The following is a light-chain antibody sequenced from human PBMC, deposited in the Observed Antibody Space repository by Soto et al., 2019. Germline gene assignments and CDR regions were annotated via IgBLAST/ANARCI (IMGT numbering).Light chain of an antibody. J-gene: IGLJ1*01. Sequence: QLVLTQPASVSGSPGQSITISCAGTTSDVGAYSYVSWYQQHPGQAPKLMIFAVSYRPSGVSSRFSGSKSGNTASLTISGLQPEDEADYYCASYSGRYTFVFGSGTKLTVL. CDR2: AVS. CDR3: ASYSGRYTFV. V-gene: IGLV2-14*01. CDR1: TSDVGAYSY.